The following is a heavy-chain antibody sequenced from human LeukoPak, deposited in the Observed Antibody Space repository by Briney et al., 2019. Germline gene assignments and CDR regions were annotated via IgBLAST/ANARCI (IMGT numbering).Heavy chain of an antibody. CDR2: MNPNSGNT. D-gene: IGHD6-19*01. CDR3: ARDSSGWQSDDY. J-gene: IGHJ4*02. V-gene: IGHV1-8*01. CDR1: GYTFTSYD. Sequence: ASVKVSCKASGYTFTSYDVNWVRQATGQGLEWMGWMNPNSGNTGYAQKFQGRVTMTRNTSISTAYMELSSLRSEDTAVYYCARDSSGWQSDDYWGQGTLVTVSS.